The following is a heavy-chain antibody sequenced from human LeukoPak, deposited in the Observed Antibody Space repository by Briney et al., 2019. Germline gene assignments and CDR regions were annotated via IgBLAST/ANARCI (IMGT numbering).Heavy chain of an antibody. CDR2: IYYSGST. V-gene: IGHV4-39*01. CDR3: AIHARGRSGSYTIDY. D-gene: IGHD3-10*01. J-gene: IGHJ4*02. Sequence: SETLSLTCAVDGGSFSGYYWSWIRQPPGKGLGGIGSIYYSGSTYYNPSLKSRVTISVDTSKNQFSLKLNCVTAEDTAVYYCAIHARGRSGSYTIDYCGQGALVTVSS. CDR1: GGSFSGYY.